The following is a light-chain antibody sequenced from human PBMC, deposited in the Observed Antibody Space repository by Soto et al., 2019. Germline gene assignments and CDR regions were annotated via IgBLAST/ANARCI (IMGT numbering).Light chain of an antibody. CDR1: QSVSNNY. CDR2: GAS. J-gene: IGKJ5*01. Sequence: EIVLTQSPGTLSLTPGERATLSCRASQSVSNNYLAWYQQKPGQAPRLLIYGASKRATGIPARFSGSGSGTDFTLTVSSLEAEDFAVYYCQQRSNWPLEVTFGQGTRLETK. V-gene: IGKV3-11*01. CDR3: QQRSNWPLEVT.